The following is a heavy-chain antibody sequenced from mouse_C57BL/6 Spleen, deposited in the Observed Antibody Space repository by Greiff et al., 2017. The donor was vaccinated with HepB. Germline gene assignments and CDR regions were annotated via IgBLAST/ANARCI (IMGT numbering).Heavy chain of an antibody. CDR1: GYAFTNYL. CDR2: INPGSGGT. J-gene: IGHJ2*01. CDR3: ARGRSRDYFDY. Sequence: VQVQQSGAELVRPGTSVKVSCKASGYAFTNYLIEWVKQRPGRGLEWIGVINPGSGGTNYNEKFKGKATLTADKSSSTAYMQLSSLTSEDSAVYFCARGRSRDYFDYWGQGTTLTVSS. V-gene: IGHV1-54*01.